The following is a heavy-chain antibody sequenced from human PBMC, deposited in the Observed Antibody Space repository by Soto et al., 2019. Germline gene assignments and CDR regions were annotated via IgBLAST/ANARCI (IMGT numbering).Heavy chain of an antibody. V-gene: IGHV3-30*18. CDR2: ISYDGSNK. CDR3: AKGIDVLRYFDWLSPGRYYYYGMDV. CDR1: GFTFSSYG. J-gene: IGHJ6*02. Sequence: PGGSLRLSCAASGFTFSSYGMHWVRQAPGKGLEWVAVISYDGSNKYYADSVKGRFTISRDNSKNTLYLQMNSLRAEDTAVYYCAKGIDVLRYFDWLSPGRYYYYGMDVWGQGTTVTVSS. D-gene: IGHD3-9*01.